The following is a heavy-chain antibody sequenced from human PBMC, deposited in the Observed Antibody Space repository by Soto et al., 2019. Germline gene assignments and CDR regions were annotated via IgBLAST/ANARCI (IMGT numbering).Heavy chain of an antibody. V-gene: IGHV1-69*02. Sequence: QVQLVQSGAEVKKPGSSVKVSCKASGGTFSSYTISWVRQAPGQGLEWMGRIIPILGIANYAQKFQGRVTITADKSTSTAYMGLSSLRSEDTAVYYCAEGSNPDRAADPWGQGTLVTVSS. CDR3: AEGSNPDRAADP. CDR2: IIPILGIA. J-gene: IGHJ5*02. CDR1: GGTFSSYT. D-gene: IGHD1-26*01.